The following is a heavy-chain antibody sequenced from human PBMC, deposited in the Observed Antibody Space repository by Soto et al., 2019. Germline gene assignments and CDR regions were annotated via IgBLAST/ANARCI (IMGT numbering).Heavy chain of an antibody. CDR3: AVPRISRIRGEPPAY. CDR2: ITGSGGST. CDR1: GIIFSSFA. Sequence: PGGSLRLSCTASGIIFSSFAMSWVRQAPGKGLEWVSSITGSGGSTYYADSVKGRFTISRDNSENTLYLQMNSLRAEGTAIYYCAVPRISRIRGEPPAYWGQGTLVTVSS. V-gene: IGHV3-23*01. D-gene: IGHD3-10*01. J-gene: IGHJ4*02.